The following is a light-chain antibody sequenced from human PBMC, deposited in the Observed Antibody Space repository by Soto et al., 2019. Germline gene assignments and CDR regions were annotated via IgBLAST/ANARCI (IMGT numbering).Light chain of an antibody. CDR1: QSVSSSY. Sequence: EIVLTQSPGTLSLSPGERATLSCRASQSVSSSYLAWYQQTPGQAPRLLIYGASSRATGIPDRFSGSGSGTDFTLTISSLEPEDFAVYYCQQYGSSAWTFGQGTKVEIK. CDR3: QQYGSSAWT. CDR2: GAS. V-gene: IGKV3-20*01. J-gene: IGKJ1*01.